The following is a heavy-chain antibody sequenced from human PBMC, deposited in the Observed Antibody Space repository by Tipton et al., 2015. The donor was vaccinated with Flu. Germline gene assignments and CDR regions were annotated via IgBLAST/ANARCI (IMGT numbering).Heavy chain of an antibody. Sequence: TLSLTCTVSSGSIRSTNYFCAWIRQPPGKRLELIGSIYPSGTTYYNPSLKSRVTLSVDTSKSHFSLMLSSVTAADTAVYYCARLSYYDVDLKNFYFDHWGQGALVTVSS. CDR3: ARLSYYDVDLKNFYFDH. CDR2: IYPSGTT. CDR1: SGSIRSTNYF. J-gene: IGHJ4*02. V-gene: IGHV4-39*01. D-gene: IGHD3-10*02.